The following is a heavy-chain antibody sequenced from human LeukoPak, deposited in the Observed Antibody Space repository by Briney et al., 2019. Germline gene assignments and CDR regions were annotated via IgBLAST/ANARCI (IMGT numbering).Heavy chain of an antibody. J-gene: IGHJ6*02. D-gene: IGHD5-18*01. V-gene: IGHV3-74*01. CDR3: ARDRVTRGYSYGIPLYGLDV. CDR2: INSNGSST. Sequence: PGGSPRLSCAASGFTFSSYWMHWVRQAPGKGLVWVSRINSNGSSTSHADSVKRRFTISRDNAKNTLYLQMNSLRAEDTAVYYCARDRVTRGYSYGIPLYGLDVWGQGTTVTVSS. CDR1: GFTFSSYW.